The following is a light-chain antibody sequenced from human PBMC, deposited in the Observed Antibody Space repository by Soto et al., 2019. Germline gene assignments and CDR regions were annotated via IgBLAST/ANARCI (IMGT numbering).Light chain of an antibody. CDR3: QQYNSYSQFT. Sequence: DIQMTQSPSTLSASVGDRVTITCRASQSIKNWLAWYQQKPGEAPKLLIYKASTIESGGPSRFSGSGSGTEFTLTISCLQPDDVATYYCQQYNSYSQFTFGPGTKVDIK. J-gene: IGKJ3*01. CDR1: QSIKNW. V-gene: IGKV1-5*03. CDR2: KAS.